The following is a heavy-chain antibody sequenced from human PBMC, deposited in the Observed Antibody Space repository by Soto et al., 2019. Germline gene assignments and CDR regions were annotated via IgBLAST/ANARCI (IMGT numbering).Heavy chain of an antibody. Sequence: EVQLLESGGGLVQPGGSLRLSCAASGFTFSTYAMSWVRQAPGKGLEWVSAISNTGDITYSAGSVLGRFTISRDNYMNTLFLEMNSLRIEDTAVYFCAHPRGYGVFDAYDIWGQGTMVTVSS. V-gene: IGHV3-23*01. D-gene: IGHD4-17*01. J-gene: IGHJ3*02. CDR2: ISNTGDIT. CDR3: AHPRGYGVFDAYDI. CDR1: GFTFSTYA.